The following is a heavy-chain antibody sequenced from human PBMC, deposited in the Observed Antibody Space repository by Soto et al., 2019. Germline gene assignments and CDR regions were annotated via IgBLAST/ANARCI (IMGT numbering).Heavy chain of an antibody. V-gene: IGHV4-39*01. CDR2: IHYSGST. CDR1: GGSISSSNYY. J-gene: IGHJ6*03. CDR3: ARSLGYYYYYMDV. Sequence: QLQLQESGPGLVKPSEILSLSCTVSGGSISSSNYYWGWIRQPPGKGLEWVGSIHYSGSTNYNPSLKRRVTISVDPAKNQFFLKLSSVTAADTAVYYCARSLGYYYYYMDVWGKGTTVTVSS.